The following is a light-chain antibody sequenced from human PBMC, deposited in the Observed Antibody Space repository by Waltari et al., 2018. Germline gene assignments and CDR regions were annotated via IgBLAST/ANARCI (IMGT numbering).Light chain of an antibody. J-gene: IGLJ3*02. V-gene: IGLV2-14*01. CDR3: SSYTSSSTWV. Sequence: QSALTQPASVSRSPGQSITISCTGTSSDVGAYNYVSWYQQHPGQAPKLMIYDVSKRPSGVSNRFSGSKSGNTASLTISGLQAEDEADYYCSSYTSSSTWVFGGGTKLTVL. CDR1: SSDVGAYNY. CDR2: DVS.